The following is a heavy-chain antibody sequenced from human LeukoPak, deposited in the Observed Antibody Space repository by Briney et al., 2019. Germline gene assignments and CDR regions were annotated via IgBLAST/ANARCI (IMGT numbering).Heavy chain of an antibody. Sequence: GGSLRLSCAASGFTFSSYAMSWVRQAPGKGLEGVSAISGSGGSTYYADSVKGRFTISRDNSKNTLYLQMNSLRAEDTAVYYCAKDRVFYGDYFDYWGQGTLVTVSS. J-gene: IGHJ4*02. CDR1: GFTFSSYA. V-gene: IGHV3-23*01. D-gene: IGHD4-17*01. CDR3: AKDRVFYGDYFDY. CDR2: ISGSGGST.